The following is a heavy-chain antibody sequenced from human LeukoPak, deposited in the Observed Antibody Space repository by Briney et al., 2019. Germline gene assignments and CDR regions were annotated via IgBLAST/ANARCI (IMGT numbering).Heavy chain of an antibody. V-gene: IGHV3-30-3*01. CDR2: ISSDGSNK. CDR3: ARGGGAVAGTDWPYDY. CDR1: GYTFTSYY. J-gene: IGHJ4*02. D-gene: IGHD6-19*01. Sequence: SCKASGYTFTSYYMHWVRQAPGKGLEWVAVISSDGSNKYYADSVKGRFTISRDNSKNTLYLQMNSLRAEDTAVYYCARGGGAVAGTDWPYDYWGQGNLVTVSS.